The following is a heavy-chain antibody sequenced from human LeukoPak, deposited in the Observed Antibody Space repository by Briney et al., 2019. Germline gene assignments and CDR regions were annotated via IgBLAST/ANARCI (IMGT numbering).Heavy chain of an antibody. Sequence: SETLSLTCTVSGDSISTTNYYWSWIRQPAGKGLEWIGRIYSSGSTNYNPSLKSRVTISVDTSKNQFSLKMSSVTAADTAVYYCASSLPTIFGHFDLWGRGTLVTVSS. CDR2: IYSSGST. V-gene: IGHV4-61*02. CDR1: GDSISTTNYY. CDR3: ASSLPTIFGHFDL. D-gene: IGHD3-9*01. J-gene: IGHJ2*01.